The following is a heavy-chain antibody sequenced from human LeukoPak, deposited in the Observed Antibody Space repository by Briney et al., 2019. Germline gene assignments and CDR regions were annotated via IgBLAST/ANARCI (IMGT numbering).Heavy chain of an antibody. CDR3: ARDMSPLWSGYPGGFDY. Sequence: QPGGSLRLPCAASGFTFSSYWMHWVRQAPGKGLVWVSRINSDGSSTSYADSVKGRFTISRDNAKNTLYLQMNSLRAEDTAVYYCARDMSPLWSGYPGGFDYWGQGTLVTVSS. J-gene: IGHJ4*02. CDR1: GFTFSSYW. V-gene: IGHV3-74*01. CDR2: INSDGSST. D-gene: IGHD3-3*01.